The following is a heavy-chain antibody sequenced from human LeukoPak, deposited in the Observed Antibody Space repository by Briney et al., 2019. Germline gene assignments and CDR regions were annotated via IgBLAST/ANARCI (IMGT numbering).Heavy chain of an antibody. D-gene: IGHD3-22*01. J-gene: IGHJ2*01. CDR1: GYTFTSYG. CDR2: ISAYNGNT. CDR3: ATDSGSSGSVYFDL. Sequence: ASVKVSCKASGYTFTSYGISWVRQAPGQGLEWMGWISAYNGNTNYAQKLQGRVTMTTDTSTDTAYMELSSLRSEDTAVYYCATDSGSSGSVYFDLWGRGTLVTVSS. V-gene: IGHV1-18*01.